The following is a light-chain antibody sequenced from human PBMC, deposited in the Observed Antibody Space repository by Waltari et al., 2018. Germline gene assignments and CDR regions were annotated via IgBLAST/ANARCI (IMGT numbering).Light chain of an antibody. CDR2: DTS. CDR1: QSVSKY. CDR3: QQRNSWPLT. J-gene: IGKJ4*01. Sequence: EIVLTQSPATLSLSPGERVTLSCRASQSVSKYLAWYQQKPGQAPRLLIYDTSNRATGIPARFSGSGSGTDFTLTISSLEPEDFAVYYCQQRNSWPLTFGEGTKVEIK. V-gene: IGKV3-11*01.